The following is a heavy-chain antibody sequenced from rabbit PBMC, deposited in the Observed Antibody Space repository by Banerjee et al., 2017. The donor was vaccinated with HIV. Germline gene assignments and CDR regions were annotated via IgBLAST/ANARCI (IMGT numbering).Heavy chain of an antibody. V-gene: IGHV1S45*01. J-gene: IGHJ4*01. Sequence: QEQLVESGGGLVQPEGSLTLTCTASGFALSSYWMCWVRQAPGKGLEWIACINSNTGNTVYASWAKGPFTISKTSSTTVTLQMTSLTAADTATYFCARDLAGVIGWNFNLWGPGTLVTVS. CDR2: INSNTGNT. CDR3: ARDLAGVIGWNFNL. D-gene: IGHD4-1*01. CDR1: GFALSSYW.